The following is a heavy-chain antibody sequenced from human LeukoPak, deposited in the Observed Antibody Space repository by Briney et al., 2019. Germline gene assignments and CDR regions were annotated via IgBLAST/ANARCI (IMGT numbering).Heavy chain of an antibody. Sequence: PGGSLRLSCAASGFTFSNAWMSWVRQAPGKGLEWVGRIKSKTDGGTTDYAALVKGRFTISRDDSKNTLYLQTNSLKTEDTAVYYCTTDRCGGDCYPYYYYYYGMDVWGQGTTVTVSS. CDR2: IKSKTDGGTT. D-gene: IGHD2-21*02. V-gene: IGHV3-15*01. CDR3: TTDRCGGDCYPYYYYYYGMDV. J-gene: IGHJ6*02. CDR1: GFTFSNAW.